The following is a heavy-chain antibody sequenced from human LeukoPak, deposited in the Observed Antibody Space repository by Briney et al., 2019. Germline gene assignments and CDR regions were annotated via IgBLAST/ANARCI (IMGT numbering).Heavy chain of an antibody. D-gene: IGHD2-2*01. V-gene: IGHV1-18*04. CDR3: ARDIVVVPAAIYYYYYGMDV. Sequence: ASVKASCKASGYTFTSYGISWVRQAPGQGLEWMGWISAYNGNTNYAQKLQGRVTMTTDTSTSTAYMELRSLRSDDTAVYYCARDIVVVPAAIYYYYYGMDVWGKGTTVTVSS. CDR2: ISAYNGNT. CDR1: GYTFTSYG. J-gene: IGHJ6*04.